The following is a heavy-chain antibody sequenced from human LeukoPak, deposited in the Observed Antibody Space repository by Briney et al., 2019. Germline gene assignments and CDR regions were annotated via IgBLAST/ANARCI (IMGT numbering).Heavy chain of an antibody. D-gene: IGHD3-22*01. CDR1: GFPFTRFY. J-gene: IGHJ4*02. V-gene: IGHV3-11*04. CDR2: IGLSGSPL. CDR3: ARKDFSSGSFSY. Sequence: GGSLRLSCAVSGFPFTRFYMSWLRQAPGKGLEWISYIGLSGSPLDYADSVMGRFTISRDNAKNSLYLELNSLRAEDTAVYYCARKDFSSGSFSYWGQGTLVTVSS.